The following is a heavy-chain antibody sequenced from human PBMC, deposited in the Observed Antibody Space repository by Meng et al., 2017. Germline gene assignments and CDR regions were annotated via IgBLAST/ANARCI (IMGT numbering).Heavy chain of an antibody. D-gene: IGHD2-15*01. V-gene: IGHV1-18*01. J-gene: IGHJ5*02. CDR1: GYTFPSDG. CDR3: AREGGGHCSGGSCYLNWFDP. CDR2: ISAYNGNT. Sequence: QVRAGRAGAGVRKPGAPGKVSCKASGYTFPSDGISWVRQATGQGVEWMGWISAYNGNTNYAQKLQGRVTMTTDTSTSTAYMELRSLRSDDTAVYYCAREGGGHCSGGSCYLNWFDPWGQGTLVTVSS.